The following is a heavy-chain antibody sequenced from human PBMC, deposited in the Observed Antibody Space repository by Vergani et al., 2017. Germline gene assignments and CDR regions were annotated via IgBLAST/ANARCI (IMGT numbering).Heavy chain of an antibody. CDR3: ARGYHYDSSGFEGPIDY. CDR2: ISRSGSTI. V-gene: IGHV3-11*01. Sequence: QVQLVESGGGLVKPGGSLGLSCAGSGFTFSDYYMTWIRQAPGKGLEWVSYISRSGSTIYYADSVKGRFTLSRDNAKNSLYLQMNSLRAEDTAVYYCARGYHYDSSGFEGPIDYWGQGTLVTVSS. CDR1: GFTFSDYY. J-gene: IGHJ4*02. D-gene: IGHD3-22*01.